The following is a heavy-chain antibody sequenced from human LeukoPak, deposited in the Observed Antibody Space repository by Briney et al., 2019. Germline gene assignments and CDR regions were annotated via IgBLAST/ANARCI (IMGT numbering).Heavy chain of an antibody. CDR1: GYTFSSYG. V-gene: IGHV1-18*01. D-gene: IGHD3-3*01. CDR2: ISAYNGNT. J-gene: IGHJ4*02. Sequence: GASVKVSCKASGYTFSSYGFTWVRQAPGQGLEWMGWISAYNGNTKYAQKLQGRVTMTTDTSTSTAYMELRSLRSDDTAMYYCERSPPYNDFWSGKGLLDYWGQGTLVTVSS. CDR3: ERSPPYNDFWSGKGLLDY.